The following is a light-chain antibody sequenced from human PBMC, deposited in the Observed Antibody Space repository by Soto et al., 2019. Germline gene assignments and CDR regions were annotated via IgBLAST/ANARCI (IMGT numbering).Light chain of an antibody. CDR2: TND. J-gene: IGLJ1*01. CDR3: AVWDDSLNGHV. CDR1: SSNIGTSS. V-gene: IGLV1-44*01. Sequence: QSALTQPPSASGTPGQTGTISCSGSSSNIGTSSVHWYKHLPGTAPKPLIYTNDQRPSGVPDRFSGSKSGTSASLAISGLQSEDEADYYCAVWDDSLNGHVFGAGTKVTVL.